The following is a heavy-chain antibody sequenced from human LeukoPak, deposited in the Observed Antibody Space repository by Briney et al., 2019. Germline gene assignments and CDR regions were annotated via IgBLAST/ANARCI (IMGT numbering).Heavy chain of an antibody. CDR2: ISSSSSTI. CDR1: GFTFSTYS. Sequence: GGSLRLSCAASGFTFSTYSMNWVRQAPGKGLEWVSYISSSSSTIYYADSVKGRFTVSRDNAKNTLYLQVNNLRAEDTAVYYCARGPNSNWSGLDFWGQGTLLTVSS. J-gene: IGHJ4*02. D-gene: IGHD6-6*01. CDR3: ARGPNSNWSGLDF. V-gene: IGHV3-48*04.